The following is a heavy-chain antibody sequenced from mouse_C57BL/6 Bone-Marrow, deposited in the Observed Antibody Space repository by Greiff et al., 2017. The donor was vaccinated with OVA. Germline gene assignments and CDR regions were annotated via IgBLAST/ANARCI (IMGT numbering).Heavy chain of an antibody. D-gene: IGHD1-1*01. Sequence: QVQLKQPGAELVMPGASVKLSCKASGYTFTSYWMHWVKQRPGQGLEWIGEIDPSDSYTNYNQKFQGKSTLTVDKSSITAYVQLSSRTAEDAEVYYCASDYGSRYPYWYIDVWGTGTTVTVSS. J-gene: IGHJ1*03. V-gene: IGHV1-69*01. CDR1: GYTFTSYW. CDR3: ASDYGSRYPYWYIDV. CDR2: IDPSDSYT.